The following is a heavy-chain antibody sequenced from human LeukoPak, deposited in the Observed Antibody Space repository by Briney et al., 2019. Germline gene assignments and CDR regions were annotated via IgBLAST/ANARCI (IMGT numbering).Heavy chain of an antibody. D-gene: IGHD5-12*01. CDR2: IYYSGST. V-gene: IGHV4-59*01. CDR3: ASGRRVATMVFDY. Sequence: SETLSLTCTVSGGSISSYYWSWIRQPPGKGLEWIGYIYYSGSTNYNPSLKSRVTISVDTSKNQFSLKLSSVTAADTAVYYCASGRRVATMVFDYWGQGTLVTVSS. J-gene: IGHJ4*02. CDR1: GGSISSYY.